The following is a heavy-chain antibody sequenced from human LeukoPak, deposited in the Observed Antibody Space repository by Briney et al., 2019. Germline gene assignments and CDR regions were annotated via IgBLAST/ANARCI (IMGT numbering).Heavy chain of an antibody. J-gene: IGHJ4*02. CDR3: ARYCGASSCYAGFDH. CDR1: GFTFSSYV. D-gene: IGHD2-2*01. V-gene: IGHV3-23*01. Sequence: GGSLRLSCAASGFTFSSYVMTWVRQAPEKGLEWVSAIGGSGSSTYYADSVKGRFTISRDNAKSTLYLQMNSLRAEDTAVYYCARYCGASSCYAGFDHWGQGSLVTVSS. CDR2: IGGSGSST.